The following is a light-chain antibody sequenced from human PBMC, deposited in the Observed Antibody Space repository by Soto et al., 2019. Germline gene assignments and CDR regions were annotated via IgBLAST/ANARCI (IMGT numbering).Light chain of an antibody. CDR3: QQYNGYPWT. CDR2: KAS. V-gene: IGKV1-5*03. CDR1: QSISSW. J-gene: IGKJ1*01. Sequence: DIQMTQSPSTLSASVGDRVTITCRASQSISSWLAWYQQKPGKAPKLLIYKASSLESGVPSRFSGSGSGTEFTLTISGLQPDDFATYSCQQYNGYPWTFGPGTKVDI.